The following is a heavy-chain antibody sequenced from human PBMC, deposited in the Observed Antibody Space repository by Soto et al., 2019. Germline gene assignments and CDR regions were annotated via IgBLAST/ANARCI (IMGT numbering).Heavy chain of an antibody. D-gene: IGHD3-22*01. Sequence: SETLSLTCAVSGGSISSGGYSWSWIRQPPGKGLEWIGYIYHSGSTYYNPSLKSRVTISVDRSKNQFSLKLSSVTAADTAVYYCARGPVAYYSDYWGQGTLVTVSS. CDR3: ARGPVAYYSDY. CDR2: IYHSGST. J-gene: IGHJ4*02. V-gene: IGHV4-30-2*01. CDR1: GGSISSGGYS.